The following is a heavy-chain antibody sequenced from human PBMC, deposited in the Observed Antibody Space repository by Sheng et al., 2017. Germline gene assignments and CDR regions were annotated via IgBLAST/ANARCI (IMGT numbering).Heavy chain of an antibody. CDR2: ISGTTSST. D-gene: IGHD3-16*01. CDR3: AKGGVMSGWFDP. CDR1: GFTFSSYA. Sequence: EVQLLESGGGLVQPGGSLRLSCAASGFTFSSYAMSWVRQAPGKGLEWVSTISGTTSSTYYADSVKGRFTISRDNSENTLYLQINSLRVEDTAVYYCAKGGVMSGWFDPWGQGTLVTVSS. V-gene: IGHV3-23*01. J-gene: IGHJ5*02.